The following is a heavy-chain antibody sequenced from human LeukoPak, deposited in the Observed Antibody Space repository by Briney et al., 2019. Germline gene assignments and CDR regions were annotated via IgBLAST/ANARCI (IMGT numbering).Heavy chain of an antibody. V-gene: IGHV3-13*01. D-gene: IGHD3/OR15-3a*01. CDR1: GFTLSDYD. Sequence: GSLRLSCAASGFTLSDYDIHWVRQPIGKGLDWVSGLGSAGDKYHASSERGRFTISREDAENSVYLQMNGLRPEDTAIYYCARAKRETSTRPWTSGMDVWGQGTRVTVSS. CDR2: LGSAGDK. J-gene: IGHJ6*02. CDR3: ARAKRETSTRPWTSGMDV.